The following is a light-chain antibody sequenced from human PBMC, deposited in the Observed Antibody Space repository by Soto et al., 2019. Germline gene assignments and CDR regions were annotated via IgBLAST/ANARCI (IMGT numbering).Light chain of an antibody. CDR2: GAS. CDR3: QHYGASPPIT. J-gene: IGKJ5*01. V-gene: IGKV3-20*01. CDR1: QSVSSFS. Sequence: EIVLTQSPGTLSLSPGERATLFCRASQSVSSFSLAWYQQKPGQAPRLLIYGASNRATAIPDRFFGSGSGTDFTLTISRLEPEDFAVYSCQHYGASPPITCGQGTRLEIK.